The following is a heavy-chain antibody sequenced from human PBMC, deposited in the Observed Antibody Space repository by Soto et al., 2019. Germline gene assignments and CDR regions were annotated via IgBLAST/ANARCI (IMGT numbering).Heavy chain of an antibody. J-gene: IGHJ5*02. Sequence: ASVKVSCKASGYILSAYYMHWVRQAPGKGLAWMGIINPSGGPTTYAQNFQGRVTMTRDTSTSTVYMELSSLTSEDTAMYYCARSYCGGDCPNNWFDPWGQGTLVTSPQ. CDR2: INPSGGPT. CDR1: GYILSAYY. D-gene: IGHD2-21*02. CDR3: ARSYCGGDCPNNWFDP. V-gene: IGHV1-46*01.